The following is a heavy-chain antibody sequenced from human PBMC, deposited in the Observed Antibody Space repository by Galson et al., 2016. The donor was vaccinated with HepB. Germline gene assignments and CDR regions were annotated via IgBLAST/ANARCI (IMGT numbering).Heavy chain of an antibody. D-gene: IGHD5-12*01. Sequence: SVKVSCKASGYTFTTYAMYWVRQAPGQRLEWMGWINAANGDTKYSQKLQGRGTITWDTSANTAYMELSSLRSEDTAVYYCTRGHIVATVDYYYYGLDVWGQGTTVTVSS. CDR3: TRGHIVATVDYYYYGLDV. J-gene: IGHJ6*02. V-gene: IGHV1-3*01. CDR1: GYTFTTYA. CDR2: INAANGDT.